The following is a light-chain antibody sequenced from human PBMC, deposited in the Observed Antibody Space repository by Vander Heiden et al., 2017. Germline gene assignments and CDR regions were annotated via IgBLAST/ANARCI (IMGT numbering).Light chain of an antibody. Sequence: DVPLTQPPSSVSASGGDRVTITCRASQGISSWLAWYQQKPGKAPKLLIYAASSLQSGVPSRFSGSGSGTDFSLTISSLQPEDFATYYCQQANSVPPTFGGGTKVEIK. CDR2: AAS. CDR3: QQANSVPPT. J-gene: IGKJ4*01. V-gene: IGKV1D-12*01. CDR1: QGISSW.